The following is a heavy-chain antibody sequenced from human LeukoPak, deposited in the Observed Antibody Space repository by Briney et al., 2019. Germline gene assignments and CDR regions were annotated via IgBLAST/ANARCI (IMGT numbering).Heavy chain of an antibody. CDR2: INHSGST. Sequence: SETLSLTCAVYGGSSSGYYWSWIRQPPGKGLEWIGEINHSGSTNYNPSLKSRVTISVDTSKNQFSLKLSSVTAADTAVYYCARWRSGGSGYDVPLFNWFDPWGQGTLVTVSS. V-gene: IGHV4-34*01. CDR3: ARWRSGGSGYDVPLFNWFDP. CDR1: GGSSSGYY. D-gene: IGHD5-12*01. J-gene: IGHJ5*01.